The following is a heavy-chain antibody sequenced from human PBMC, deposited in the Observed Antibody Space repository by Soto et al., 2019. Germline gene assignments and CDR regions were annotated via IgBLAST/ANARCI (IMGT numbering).Heavy chain of an antibody. Sequence: EVQLVESGGGLVQPGGSPRLSCAASGFTFSSYEMNWVRQAPGKGLEWISYISTSGSTIFYADSVKGRFTISRDNAKNSLYLQMNSLRAEDTAVYYCVREVRRDFDYWGQGTPVTVSS. CDR1: GFTFSSYE. D-gene: IGHD3-10*01. V-gene: IGHV3-48*03. CDR3: VREVRRDFDY. J-gene: IGHJ4*02. CDR2: ISTSGSTI.